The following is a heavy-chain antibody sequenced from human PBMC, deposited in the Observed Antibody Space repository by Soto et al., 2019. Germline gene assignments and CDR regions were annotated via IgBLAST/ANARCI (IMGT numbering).Heavy chain of an antibody. Sequence: QVQLQESGPGLVKPSQTLSLTCTVSGGSISSGGYFWSWIRQHPGKGLEWIGFIYYSGSTYYNPYLNSRVTIPVHPSKNQFSPRLRPGTAAATAVYYCAREGAAPYYYYGMDVWGQGTTVTVSS. J-gene: IGHJ6*02. CDR1: GGSISSGGYF. V-gene: IGHV4-31*03. CDR3: AREGAAPYYYYGMDV. CDR2: IYYSGST. D-gene: IGHD6-6*01.